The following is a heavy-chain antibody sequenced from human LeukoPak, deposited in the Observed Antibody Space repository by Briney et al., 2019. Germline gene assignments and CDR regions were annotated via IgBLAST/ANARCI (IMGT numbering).Heavy chain of an antibody. CDR1: GYSFTTYG. Sequence: ASVSVSCKGSGYSFTTYGIRGVRQAPGEGLEWMGGITIYNGKTHYAQKFQGRVTLTADTSPKTVSMESRSLRSDDTAVYYCARDAGGSGYDVLDYWGQGTLVTVSS. V-gene: IGHV1-18*04. D-gene: IGHD5-12*01. CDR3: ARDAGGSGYDVLDY. J-gene: IGHJ4*02. CDR2: ITIYNGKT.